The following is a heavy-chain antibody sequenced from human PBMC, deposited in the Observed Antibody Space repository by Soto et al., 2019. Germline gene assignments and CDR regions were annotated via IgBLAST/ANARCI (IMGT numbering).Heavy chain of an antibody. D-gene: IGHD2-15*01. V-gene: IGHV4-34*01. CDR1: GGSFSGYY. CDR3: ARAPDGAGYCSGGSCYLDY. CDR2: INHSGST. Sequence: SETLSLTCAVYGGSFSGYYWSWIRQPPGKGLEWIGEINHSGSTNYNPSLKSRVTISVDTSKNQFSLKLSSVTAADTAVYYCARAPDGAGYCSGGSCYLDYWGQGTLVTVSS. J-gene: IGHJ4*02.